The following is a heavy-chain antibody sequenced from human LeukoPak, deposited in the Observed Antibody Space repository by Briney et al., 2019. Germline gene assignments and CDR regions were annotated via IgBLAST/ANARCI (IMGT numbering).Heavy chain of an antibody. CDR3: ARLERRWDAFYI. Sequence: ASVKVSCTASGYTFTSYYMHWVRQAPGQGLEWMGIINPSGGSTSYAQKFQGRGTMTRDTSTSTVYMELSSLRSEDTAVYYCARLERRWDAFYIWGQGTMGTGSS. V-gene: IGHV1-46*01. CDR2: INPSGGST. J-gene: IGHJ3*02. CDR1: GYTFTSYY. D-gene: IGHD1-1*01.